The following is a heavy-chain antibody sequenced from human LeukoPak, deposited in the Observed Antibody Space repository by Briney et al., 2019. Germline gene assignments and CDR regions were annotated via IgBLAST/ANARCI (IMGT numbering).Heavy chain of an antibody. CDR1: GYTFSYYA. V-gene: IGHV3-15*01. CDR3: TTDGEGVPAAMPENY. D-gene: IGHD2-2*01. J-gene: IGHJ4*02. Sequence: GGSLRLSCAASGYTFSYYAMSWVRQAPGKGLEWVGRLKSKTDGGTTDYAAPVKGRFTISRDDSKNTLYVQMNSLKTEDTAVYYCTTDGEGVPAAMPENYWGQGTLVTVSS. CDR2: LKSKTDGGTT.